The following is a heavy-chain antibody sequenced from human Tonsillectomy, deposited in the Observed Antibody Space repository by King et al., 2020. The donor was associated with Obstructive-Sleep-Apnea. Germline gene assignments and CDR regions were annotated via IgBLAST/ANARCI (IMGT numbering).Heavy chain of an antibody. J-gene: IGHJ4*02. V-gene: IGHV4-34*01. CDR1: GGSFSGYY. D-gene: IGHD3-10*01. Sequence: VQLQQWGAGLLKPSETLSLTCAVYGGSFSGYYWSWIRQPPGKGLEWIGEINHSGSTNYNPSLKSRVTISVDTSKNQFSLKLSSVTAADTAVYYCARRGDRREIVLLWFGESFDYWGQGTLVTVSS. CDR2: INHSGST. CDR3: ARRGDRREIVLLWFGESFDY.